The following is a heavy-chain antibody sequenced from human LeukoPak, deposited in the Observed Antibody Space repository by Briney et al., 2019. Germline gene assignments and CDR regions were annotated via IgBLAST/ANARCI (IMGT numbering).Heavy chain of an antibody. J-gene: IGHJ4*02. Sequence: SETLSLTCTASGGSISSYYWSWIRQPAGKGLEWIGRIYTSGSTNYNPSLKSRVTMSVDTSKNQFSLKLSSVTAADTAVYYCARLQWLVPFYYFDYWGQGTLVTVSS. CDR3: ARLQWLVPFYYFDY. CDR1: GGSISSYY. V-gene: IGHV4-4*07. D-gene: IGHD6-19*01. CDR2: IYTSGST.